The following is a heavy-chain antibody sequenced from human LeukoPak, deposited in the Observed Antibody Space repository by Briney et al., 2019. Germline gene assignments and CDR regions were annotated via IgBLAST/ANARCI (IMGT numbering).Heavy chain of an antibody. CDR1: GYTFTSYG. J-gene: IGHJ4*02. D-gene: IGHD3-22*01. CDR2: ISAYNGNT. CDR3: ARVRGYYDSSGPRDY. Sequence: GASVKVSCTASGYTFTSYGISWVRQAPGQGLEWMGWISAYNGNTNYAQKLQGRVTMTTDTSTSTAYMELRSLRSDDTAVYYCARVRGYYDSSGPRDYWGQGTLVTVSS. V-gene: IGHV1-18*01.